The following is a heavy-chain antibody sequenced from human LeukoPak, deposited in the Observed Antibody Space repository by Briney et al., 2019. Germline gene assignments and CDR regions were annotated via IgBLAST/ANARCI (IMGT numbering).Heavy chain of an antibody. CDR2: IRYDGSDK. J-gene: IGHJ4*02. CDR1: GFTFWSYG. D-gene: IGHD5-18*01. V-gene: IGHV3-30*02. Sequence: PGGSLRLSCAASGFTFWSYGMHWVRQAPGKGLEWVAFIRYDGSDKYHADSVKGRFTISRDNSKNTLYLQMNSLRAEDTAVYYCAKDIQVWPRSLDYWGQGTLVTVSS. CDR3: AKDIQVWPRSLDY.